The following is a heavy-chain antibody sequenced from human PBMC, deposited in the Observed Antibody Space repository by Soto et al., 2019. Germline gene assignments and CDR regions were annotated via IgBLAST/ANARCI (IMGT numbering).Heavy chain of an antibody. CDR1: GFIFSDYS. J-gene: IGHJ4*02. CDR3: AAIIFGSKD. D-gene: IGHD3-3*02. V-gene: IGHV3-48*02. CDR2: ITAGSSTI. Sequence: GGSLRLSCAASGFIFSDYSMNWVRQAPGKGLEWISYITAGSSTIHYADSVKGRFTVSRDNAKNSLYLQMNSLRDEDTAVYYCAAIIFGSKDWGQGTLVTVSS.